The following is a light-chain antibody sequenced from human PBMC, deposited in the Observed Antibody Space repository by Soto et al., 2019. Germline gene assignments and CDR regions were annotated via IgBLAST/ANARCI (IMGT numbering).Light chain of an antibody. CDR3: QSYDSSNHGV. CDR2: EDN. CDR1: SGSIASNY. Sequence: NFMLTQPHSVSESPVKTVTISCTRSSGSIASNYVQWYQPRPGSAPTTVIYEDNQRPSGVPDRFSGSIDSSSNSASLTISGLKTEDEADYYCQSYDSSNHGVFGGGTKLTVL. J-gene: IGLJ3*02. V-gene: IGLV6-57*03.